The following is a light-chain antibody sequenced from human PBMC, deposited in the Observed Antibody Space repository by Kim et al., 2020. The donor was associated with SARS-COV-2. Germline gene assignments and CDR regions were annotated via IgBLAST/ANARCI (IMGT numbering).Light chain of an antibody. J-gene: IGLJ1*01. CDR1: SLRSYY. CDR2: GKN. CDR3: NSRDSSGNHNV. Sequence: SSELTQDPAVSVALGQTVRITCQGDSLRSYYANWYQQKPGQAPVLVIYGKNNRPSGIPDRFSGSSSGNTASLTITGAQAEDEADYYCNSRDSSGNHNVFGTGTKVTVL. V-gene: IGLV3-19*01.